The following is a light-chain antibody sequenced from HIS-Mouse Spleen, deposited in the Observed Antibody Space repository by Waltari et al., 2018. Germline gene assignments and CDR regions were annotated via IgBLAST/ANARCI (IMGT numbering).Light chain of an antibody. Sequence: SYVLTQPPSVSVAPGKTARITCGGNNIGSKSVHWYQQKPGQAPVLVVYDDSDRPSGHPERFSGSNSGNTATLTISRVEAGDEADSYCQVGDSSSDHVVFGGGTKLTVL. CDR3: QVGDSSSDHVV. J-gene: IGLJ2*01. CDR1: NIGSKS. CDR2: DDS. V-gene: IGLV3-21*03.